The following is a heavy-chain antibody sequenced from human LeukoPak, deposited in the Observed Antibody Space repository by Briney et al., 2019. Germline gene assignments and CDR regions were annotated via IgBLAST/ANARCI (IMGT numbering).Heavy chain of an antibody. CDR1: GYTFSSYN. J-gene: IGHJ4*02. V-gene: IGHV3-21*01. CDR2: ISSSSSYI. CDR3: ARERGYSYGYGDY. D-gene: IGHD5-18*01. Sequence: GGSLRLTCAASGYTFSSYNMNWVRQAPGKGLEWVSSISSSSSYIYYADSVKGRFTISRDNAKNSLYLQMNSLRAEDTAVYYCARERGYSYGYGDYWGQGTLVTVSS.